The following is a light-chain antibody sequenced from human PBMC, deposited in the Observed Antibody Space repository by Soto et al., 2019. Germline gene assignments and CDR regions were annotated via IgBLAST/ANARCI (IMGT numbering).Light chain of an antibody. CDR3: ETWDINTHVV. Sequence: QSVLTQSSSASASLGSSVKLTCTLSSGHSSYIIAWHQQQPGKAPRYLMKLEGSGSYDKGSGVPDRFSGSSSGADRYLTISHLQFEDEADYYCETWDINTHVVFGGGTKLTVL. CDR1: SGHSSYI. V-gene: IGLV4-60*02. J-gene: IGLJ2*01. CDR2: LEGSGSY.